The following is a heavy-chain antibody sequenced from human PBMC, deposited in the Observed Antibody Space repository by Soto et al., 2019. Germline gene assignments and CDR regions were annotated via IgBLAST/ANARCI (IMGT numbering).Heavy chain of an antibody. Sequence: QVQLVQSGAEVKQPGASVKVSCKASGYTFTSYDINWVRQATGQGLEWMGWMNPNSGNTAYAQKFTGRVTMTRNTSISTDYMELSSLRSEDTAMYYCARERQDGYDNWGQGTLVTVSS. V-gene: IGHV1-8*01. CDR1: GYTFTSYD. D-gene: IGHD5-18*01. CDR2: MNPNSGNT. J-gene: IGHJ4*02. CDR3: ARERQDGYDN.